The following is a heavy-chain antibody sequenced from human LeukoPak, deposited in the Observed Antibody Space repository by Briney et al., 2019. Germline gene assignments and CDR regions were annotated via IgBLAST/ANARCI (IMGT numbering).Heavy chain of an antibody. CDR1: GSTFSSYD. V-gene: IGHV3-13*01. CDR3: ARDTYGAPDS. Sequence: GGSLRLSCAASGSTFSSYDMHWVRQATGKGLEWVSAIGTAGDTYYPGSVKGRFTISRDDSKNTLYLQMNSLRAEDTALYYCARDTYGAPDSWGQGTLVTVSS. D-gene: IGHD4-17*01. J-gene: IGHJ4*02. CDR2: IGTAGDT.